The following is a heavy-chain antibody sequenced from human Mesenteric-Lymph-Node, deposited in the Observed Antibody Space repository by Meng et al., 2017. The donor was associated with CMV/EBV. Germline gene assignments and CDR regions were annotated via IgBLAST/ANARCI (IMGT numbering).Heavy chain of an antibody. CDR2: TYYRSKSYN. V-gene: IGHV6-1*01. D-gene: IGHD2-8*02. J-gene: IGHJ3*01. CDR3: AREDTGVPKSFDV. Sequence: SQTLSLTCAISGDSVSRHSATWYWIRQSPSRGLEWLGKTYYRSKSYNDYALSVKSRIIINLDTSKNQFSLQLNSVTPEDTAVYYCAREDTGVPKSFDVWGQGTMVTVSS. CDR1: GDSVSRHSAT.